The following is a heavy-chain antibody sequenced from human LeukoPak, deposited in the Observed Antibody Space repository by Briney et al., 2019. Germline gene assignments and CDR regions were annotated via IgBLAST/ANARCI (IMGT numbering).Heavy chain of an antibody. D-gene: IGHD4-17*01. V-gene: IGHV3-23*01. CDR2: ISSSGGRT. J-gene: IGHJ4*02. CDR3: AKEDGYGAKNY. Sequence: GGSLRLSCGASGFTFSSYAMSWVRQAPGKGLEWVSAISSSGGRTYYADSVKGRFTISRDNSKNTLYLQMNSLRAEDTAVYYCAKEDGYGAKNYWGQGTLVTVSS. CDR1: GFTFSSYA.